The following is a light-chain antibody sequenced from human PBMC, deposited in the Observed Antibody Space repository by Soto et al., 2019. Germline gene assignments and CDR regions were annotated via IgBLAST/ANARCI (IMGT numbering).Light chain of an antibody. CDR3: QQYGNSPPNT. CDR1: QSVSSSY. CDR2: GAS. Sequence: EIVLTQSPGTLSLSPGERATLSCRASQSVSSSYLAWYQQKPGQAPRVLIYGASSRATGIPDRFSGSGSGTDFTLTISRLEPEDFAVYFCQQYGNSPPNTFGQGTNVDIK. J-gene: IGKJ2*01. V-gene: IGKV3-20*01.